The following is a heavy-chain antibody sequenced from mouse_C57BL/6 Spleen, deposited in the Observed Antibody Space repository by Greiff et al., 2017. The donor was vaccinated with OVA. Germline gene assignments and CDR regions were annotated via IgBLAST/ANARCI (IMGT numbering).Heavy chain of an antibody. D-gene: IGHD2-3*01. J-gene: IGHJ3*01. CDR2: IYPGDGDT. CDR3: ARGDDGYPLFAY. CDR1: GYAFSSYW. V-gene: IGHV1-80*01. Sequence: QLKQSGAELVKPGASVKISCKASGYAFSSYWMNWVKQRPGKGLEWIGQIYPGDGDTNYNGKFKGKATLTADKSSSTAYMQLSSLTSEDSAVYFCARGDDGYPLFAYWGQGTLVTVSA.